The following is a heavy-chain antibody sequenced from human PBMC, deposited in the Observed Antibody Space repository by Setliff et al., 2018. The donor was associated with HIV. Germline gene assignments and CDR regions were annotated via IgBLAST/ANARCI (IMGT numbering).Heavy chain of an antibody. V-gene: IGHV3-23*01. CDR2: IGGSGGST. D-gene: IGHD6-25*01. Sequence: GGSLRLSCAANGFSFSSYAMNWVRQTPGKGLEWVSGIGGSGGSTYYADSVKGRFTVSRDNAKNSLYLQMNSLRAEDTALYCCAKGGAAVGWGQGTLVTVSS. CDR1: GFSFSSYA. J-gene: IGHJ4*02. CDR3: AKGGAAVG.